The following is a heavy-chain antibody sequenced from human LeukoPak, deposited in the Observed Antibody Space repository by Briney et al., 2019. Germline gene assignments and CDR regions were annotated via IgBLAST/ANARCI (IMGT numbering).Heavy chain of an antibody. V-gene: IGHV1-69*13. J-gene: IGHJ4*02. CDR2: IIPIFGTA. CDR1: GGTFSSYA. D-gene: IGHD3-22*01. CDR3: ARFGFSYDSSGYYAPYFDY. Sequence: SVKVSCKASGGTFSSYAISWVRQAPGQGLEWMGGIIPIFGTANYAQKFQGRVTITADESTSTAYMELSSLRSEDTAVSYCARFGFSYDSSGYYAPYFDYWGQGTLVTVSS.